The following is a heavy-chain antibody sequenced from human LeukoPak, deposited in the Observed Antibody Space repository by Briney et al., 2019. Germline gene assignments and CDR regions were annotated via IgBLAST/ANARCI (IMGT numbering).Heavy chain of an antibody. CDR3: AKDFGRCTNGVCYTPTYYFDY. Sequence: GGSLRLSCAASGFTFSSYGMHWVRQAPGKGLEWVAVISYDGSNKYYADSVKGRFTISRDNSKNTLYLQMNSLRAEDTAVYYCAKDFGRCTNGVCYTPTYYFDYWGQGTLATVSS. CDR2: ISYDGSNK. J-gene: IGHJ4*02. V-gene: IGHV3-30*18. CDR1: GFTFSSYG. D-gene: IGHD2-8*01.